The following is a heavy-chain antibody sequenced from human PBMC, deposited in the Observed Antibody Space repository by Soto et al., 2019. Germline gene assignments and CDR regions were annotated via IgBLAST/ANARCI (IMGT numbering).Heavy chain of an antibody. J-gene: IGHJ4*02. V-gene: IGHV1-69*10. CDR1: GGTFSSYA. D-gene: IGHD3-10*01. Sequence: SVKVSCKASGGTFSSYAISWVRQAPGQGLEWMGWINPFDGSRMFAQSFQGRVTFTRDTSTSTVYMELSGLRSDDTAVYYCSRVDPGETSPFDHWGQGTLVTVS. CDR2: INPFDGSR. CDR3: SRVDPGETSPFDH.